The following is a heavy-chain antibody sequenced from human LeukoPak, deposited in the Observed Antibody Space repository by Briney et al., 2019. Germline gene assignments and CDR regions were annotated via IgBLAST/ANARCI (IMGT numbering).Heavy chain of an antibody. V-gene: IGHV3-53*01. CDR1: GFTFSGYT. J-gene: IGHJ4*02. CDR2: IYSGGST. Sequence: GGSLRLSCAASGFTFSGYTMNWVRQAPGKGLEWVSVIYSGGSTYYADSVKGRFTISRDNSKNTLYLQMNSLRAEDTAVYYCARDFAFYWGQGTLVTVSS. CDR3: ARDFAFY.